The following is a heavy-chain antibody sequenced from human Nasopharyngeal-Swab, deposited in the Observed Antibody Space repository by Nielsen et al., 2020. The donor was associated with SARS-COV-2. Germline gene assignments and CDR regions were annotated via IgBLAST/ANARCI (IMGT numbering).Heavy chain of an antibody. CDR1: GFTFSSYE. Sequence: GGSLRLSCAASGFTFSSYEMNWVRQAPGKGLEYVSAISSNGGSTYYADSVKGRFTISRDNSKNTLYLQMSSLRAEDTAVYYCVKAPSGSYRSGDAFDIWGQGTMVTVSS. D-gene: IGHD1-26*01. J-gene: IGHJ3*02. V-gene: IGHV3-64D*06. CDR3: VKAPSGSYRSGDAFDI. CDR2: ISSNGGST.